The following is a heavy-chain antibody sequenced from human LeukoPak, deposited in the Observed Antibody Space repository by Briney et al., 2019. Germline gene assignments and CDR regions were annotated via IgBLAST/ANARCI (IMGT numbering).Heavy chain of an antibody. CDR1: GFTFSSTW. CDR3: ARGGSRYLAH. CDR2: IKEDGSEK. Sequence: GGSLRLSCVGYGFTFSSTWMSWVRQAPGKGLEWVARIKEDGSEKYYVDSVKGRFTISRDNAKNSLYLEMNSLRPEDTAVYYCARGGSRYLAHWGQGTLVTVSS. V-gene: IGHV3-7*04. D-gene: IGHD3-16*02. J-gene: IGHJ5*02.